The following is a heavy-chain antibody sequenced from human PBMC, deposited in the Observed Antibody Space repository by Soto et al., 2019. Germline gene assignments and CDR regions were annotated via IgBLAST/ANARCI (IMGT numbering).Heavy chain of an antibody. V-gene: IGHV3-53*01. CDR1: GFKVGSTY. D-gene: IGHD3-16*02. CDR3: TKTRSASRSPSDY. CDR2: MYSGGST. J-gene: IGHJ4*02. Sequence: VGSLRLSCVASGFKVGSTYMTWVRQAPGEGLQLVSIMYSGGSTFYADSVKGRFTVSRDDSKNTLYLQMNNLTVGDTGVYYCTKTRSASRSPSDYWGQGTLVTVSS.